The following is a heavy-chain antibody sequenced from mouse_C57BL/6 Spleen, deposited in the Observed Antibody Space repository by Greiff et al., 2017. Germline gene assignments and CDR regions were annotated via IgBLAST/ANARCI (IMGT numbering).Heavy chain of an antibody. V-gene: IGHV14-4*01. CDR2: IDPENGDT. CDR3: TYDYDDAMDY. D-gene: IGHD2-4*01. CDR1: GFNIKDDY. Sequence: VQLQQSGAELVRPGASVKLSCTASGFNIKDDYMHWVKQRPEQGLEWIGWIDPENGDTEYASQFQGKATITADTSSNTAYLQLSSLTSEDTAVYYCTYDYDDAMDYWGQGTSVTVSS. J-gene: IGHJ4*01.